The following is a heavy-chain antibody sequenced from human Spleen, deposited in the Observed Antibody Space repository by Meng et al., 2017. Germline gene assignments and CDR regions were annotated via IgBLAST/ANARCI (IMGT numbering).Heavy chain of an antibody. J-gene: IGHJ4*01. CDR3: TGHIDY. CDR1: GFYFSNAW. V-gene: IGHV3-15*01. Sequence: GESLKISCAASGFYFSNAWMSWVRQAPGKGLEWIGRMKSNVDGGTVDYAAALKGRFFISRDDSKNMFYLQMNSLKSEDTAVYYCTGHIDYWGHGTLVTGAS. CDR2: MKSNVDGGTV.